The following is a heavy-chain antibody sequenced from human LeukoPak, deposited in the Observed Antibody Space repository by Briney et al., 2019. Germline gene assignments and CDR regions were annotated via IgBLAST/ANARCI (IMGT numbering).Heavy chain of an antibody. V-gene: IGHV3-74*01. CDR3: ARDWSRVPAAFDI. CDR2: ISGDGSTT. D-gene: IGHD1-1*01. CDR1: GFTFSSYW. J-gene: IGHJ3*02. Sequence: GRSLRLSCTASGFTFSSYWMQWVRQAPGKGLVWVSRISGDGSTTNYADSVKGRFTFSRDNAKNTLYLQMNSLRAEDTAVYYCARDWSRVPAAFDIWGQGTMVTVSS.